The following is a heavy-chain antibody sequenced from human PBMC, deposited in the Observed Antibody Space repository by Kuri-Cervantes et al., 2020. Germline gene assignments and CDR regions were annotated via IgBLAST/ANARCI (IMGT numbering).Heavy chain of an antibody. Sequence: GSLRLSCTVSGGSISSYYWSWIRQPPGKGLEWIGYIYYSGSTNYNPSLKSRVTISVDTSKNQFSLKLSSVTAADTAVYYCARGRAAGRRFGCWGQGTLVTVSS. CDR1: GGSISSYY. V-gene: IGHV4-59*12. D-gene: IGHD6-13*01. CDR2: IYYSGST. J-gene: IGHJ5*01. CDR3: ARGRAAGRRFGC.